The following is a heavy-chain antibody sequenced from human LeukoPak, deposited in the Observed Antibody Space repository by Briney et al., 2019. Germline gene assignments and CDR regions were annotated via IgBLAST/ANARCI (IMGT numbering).Heavy chain of an antibody. CDR3: AKVDRGYCSSTSCFDDAFDI. D-gene: IGHD2-2*01. V-gene: IGHV3-30*02. CDR1: GFTFSSYG. Sequence: PGGSLRLSCAASGFTFSSYGMHWVRQAPGKGLEWVAFIRYDGSNKYYADSVKGRFTISRDNSKNTLYLQMNSLRAEDTAVYYCAKVDRGYCSSTSCFDDAFDIWGQGTMVTVSS. J-gene: IGHJ3*02. CDR2: IRYDGSNK.